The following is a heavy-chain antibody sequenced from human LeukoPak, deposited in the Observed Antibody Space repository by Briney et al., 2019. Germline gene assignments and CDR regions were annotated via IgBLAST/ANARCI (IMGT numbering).Heavy chain of an antibody. J-gene: IGHJ3*02. D-gene: IGHD6-19*01. CDR3: ARAGRSSGWYDYAFDI. V-gene: IGHV4-61*01. CDR2: IYYSGST. Sequence: SETLSLTCTVSGVSIRSSNYYWSWIRQPPGKGLEWIGYIYYSGSTNYNPSLKSRVTISVDTSKNQFSLKLSSVTAADTAVYYCARAGRSSGWYDYAFDIWGQGTMVTVSS. CDR1: GVSIRSSNYY.